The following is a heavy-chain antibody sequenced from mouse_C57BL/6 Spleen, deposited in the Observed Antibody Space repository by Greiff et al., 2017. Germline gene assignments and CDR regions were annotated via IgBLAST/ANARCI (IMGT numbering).Heavy chain of an antibody. D-gene: IGHD2-1*01. V-gene: IGHV1-82*01. CDR3: ARERYGNSYDMDY. CDR2: LYPGNGDT. J-gene: IGHJ4*01. CDR1: GYAFSSSW. Sequence: VQLKQPGPELVKPGASVKISCKASGYAFSSSWMTWVKQRPGKGLEWIGRLYPGNGDTNYNGKFKGKATLTADKSSSTAYMQLSRLTSEDSAVYFSARERYGNSYDMDYWGQGTSVTVSS.